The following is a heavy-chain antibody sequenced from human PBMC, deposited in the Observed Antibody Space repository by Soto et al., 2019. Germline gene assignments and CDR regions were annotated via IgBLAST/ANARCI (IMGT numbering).Heavy chain of an antibody. Sequence: SVKVSCKASGGTLSSYAISWVRQAPGQGLEWMGGIIPIFGTANYAQKFQGRVTITADESTSTAYMELSSLRSEDTAVYYCAREGSSGYHFDYWGQGTLVTVSS. V-gene: IGHV1-69*13. J-gene: IGHJ4*02. D-gene: IGHD3-22*01. CDR3: AREGSSGYHFDY. CDR1: GGTLSSYA. CDR2: IIPIFGTA.